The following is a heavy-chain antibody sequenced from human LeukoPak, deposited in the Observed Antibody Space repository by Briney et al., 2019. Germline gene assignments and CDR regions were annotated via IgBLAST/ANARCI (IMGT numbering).Heavy chain of an antibody. D-gene: IGHD3-10*01. J-gene: IGHJ4*02. CDR3: AREGRGRLLDY. Sequence: ASVKVSCKASGYSFVVYYVHWWRQAPGQGLEWMGWINPRNGETSYAQTFQGRITMTRDTSSSTAYMELSGLRSDDTAVYYCAREGRGRLLDYWGQGTLVTVSS. CDR2: INPRNGET. CDR1: GYSFVVYY. V-gene: IGHV1-2*02.